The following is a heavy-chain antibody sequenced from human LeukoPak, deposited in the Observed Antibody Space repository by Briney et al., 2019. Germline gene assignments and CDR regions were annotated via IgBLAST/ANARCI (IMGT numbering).Heavy chain of an antibody. Sequence: GGSLRLSCAASGFTFSSYSMNWVRQAPGKGLEWVSSISSSSSYIYYADSVKGRFTISRDNAKNSLYLQMNSLRAEDTAVYYCARAMVRGVIIHYYGMDAWGQGTTVTVSS. D-gene: IGHD3-10*01. CDR1: GFTFSSYS. CDR3: ARAMVRGVIIHYYGMDA. CDR2: ISSSSSYI. V-gene: IGHV3-21*01. J-gene: IGHJ6*02.